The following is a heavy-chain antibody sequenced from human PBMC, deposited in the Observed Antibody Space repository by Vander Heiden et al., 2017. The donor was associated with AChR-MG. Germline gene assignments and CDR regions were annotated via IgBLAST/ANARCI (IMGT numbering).Heavy chain of an antibody. CDR1: GFTFSSYS. J-gene: IGHJ6*02. CDR2: ISSSSSYI. CDR3: ARGAKGYDFWSGYYHYYYGMDV. Sequence: EVQLVESGGGLVKPGGSLRLSCAASGFTFSSYSMNWVRQAPGKGLEWVSSISSSSSYIYYADSVKGRFTISRDNAKNSLYLQMNSLRAEDTAVYYCARGAKGYDFWSGYYHYYYGMDVWGQGTTVTVSS. V-gene: IGHV3-21*01. D-gene: IGHD3-3*01.